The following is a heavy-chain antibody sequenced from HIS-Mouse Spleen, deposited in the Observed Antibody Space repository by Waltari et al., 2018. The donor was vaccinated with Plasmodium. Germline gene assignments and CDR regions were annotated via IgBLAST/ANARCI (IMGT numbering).Heavy chain of an antibody. Sequence: QVQLQQWGAGLLTPSETLSLTCAVHGGSLGGYYWSWIRQPPGKGLEWIGEINHSGSTNYNPSLKSRVTISVDTSKNQFSLKLSSVTAADTAVYYCARVTSSGVYWYFDLWGRGTLVTVSS. CDR3: ARVTSSGVYWYFDL. J-gene: IGHJ2*01. CDR1: GGSLGGYY. CDR2: INHSGST. D-gene: IGHD3-3*01. V-gene: IGHV4-34*01.